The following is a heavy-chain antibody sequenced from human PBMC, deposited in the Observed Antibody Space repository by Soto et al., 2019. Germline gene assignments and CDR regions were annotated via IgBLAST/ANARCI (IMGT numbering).Heavy chain of an antibody. CDR3: AKDLAAADPPDY. J-gene: IGHJ4*02. CDR1: GFTFSSYG. Sequence: QVQLVESGGGVVRPGRSLRLSCAASGFTFSSYGMHWVRQAPGKGLEWVAVISYDGSNKYYADSVKGRFTISRDNSKNTLYLQMNSLRAEDTAVYYCAKDLAAADPPDYWGQGTLVTVSS. V-gene: IGHV3-30*18. D-gene: IGHD6-13*01. CDR2: ISYDGSNK.